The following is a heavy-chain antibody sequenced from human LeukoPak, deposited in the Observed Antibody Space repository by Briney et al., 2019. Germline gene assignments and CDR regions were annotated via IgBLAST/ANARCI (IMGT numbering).Heavy chain of an antibody. CDR2: FDPEDGET. CDR3: ATTGFTNGVCCNWFDP. CDR1: GYTLTELS. D-gene: IGHD2-8*01. Sequence: ASVKVSCKVSGYTLTELSIHWVRQAPGKGLEWMGGFDPEDGETIYAQKFQGRVTMTEDTSTDTAYMELSSLRSEDTAVYYCATTGFTNGVCCNWFDPWGQGTLVTVSS. J-gene: IGHJ5*02. V-gene: IGHV1-24*01.